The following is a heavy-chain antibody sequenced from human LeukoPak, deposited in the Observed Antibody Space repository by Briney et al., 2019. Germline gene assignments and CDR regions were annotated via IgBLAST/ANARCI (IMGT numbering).Heavy chain of an antibody. V-gene: IGHV4-61*02. Sequence: PSQTLSLTCTVSGGSISSGSYYWSWIRQPAGKGLEWIGRIYTSGSTNYNPSLKSRVTISVDTSKNQFSLKLSSVTAADTAVYYCARGRRFTEYSSSFGARYYFDYWGQGTLVTVSS. CDR1: GGSISSGSYY. D-gene: IGHD6-6*01. J-gene: IGHJ4*02. CDR3: ARGRRFTEYSSSFGARYYFDY. CDR2: IYTSGST.